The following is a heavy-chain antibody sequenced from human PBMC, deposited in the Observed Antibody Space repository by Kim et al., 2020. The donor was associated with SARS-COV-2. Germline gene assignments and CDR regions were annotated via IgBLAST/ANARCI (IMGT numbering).Heavy chain of an antibody. J-gene: IGHJ5*02. CDR3: ARGSFQQGFDP. Sequence: GGSLRLSCEASGFTFSSYWMNWVRQGPGNGLMCGSLSNIDASDKNYVDSGKVRFIIPRDNAKNTLHLQLNSLGGEDTAIYYCARGSFQQGFDPWGQGTLVTVSS. CDR2: SNIDASDK. V-gene: IGHV3-74*01. CDR1: GFTFSSYW. D-gene: IGHD6-13*01.